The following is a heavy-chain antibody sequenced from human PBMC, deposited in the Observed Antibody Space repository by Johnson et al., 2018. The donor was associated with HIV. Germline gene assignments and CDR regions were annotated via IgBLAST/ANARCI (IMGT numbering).Heavy chain of an antibody. CDR3: ARGRRIQLWLLADAFDI. CDR1: GFTFSSYA. J-gene: IGHJ3*02. D-gene: IGHD5-18*01. CDR2: ISYDGSNK. V-gene: IGHV3-30*04. Sequence: QVQLVESGGGVVQPGRSLRLSCAASGFTFSSYAMHWVRQAPGKGLEWVAVISYDGSNKYYADSVKGRFTISRDNSKNTLYLQMNSLRAEDTAVYYCARGRRIQLWLLADAFDIWGRGTMVTVSS.